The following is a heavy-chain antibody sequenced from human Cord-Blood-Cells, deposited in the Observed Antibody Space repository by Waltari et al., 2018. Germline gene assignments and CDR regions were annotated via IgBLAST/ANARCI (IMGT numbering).Heavy chain of an antibody. D-gene: IGHD6-6*01. J-gene: IGHJ4*02. V-gene: IGHV1-69*01. Sequence: QVQLVQSGAEVKKPGSSVKVSCKASAGTFSSYAISWVRQAPGQGLEWMGGIIPIFGTANYAQKVQGRVTITADESTSTAYMELSSLRSEDTAVYYCATLNPIAARPRFDYWGQGTLVTVSS. CDR3: ATLNPIAARPRFDY. CDR1: AGTFSSYA. CDR2: IIPIFGTA.